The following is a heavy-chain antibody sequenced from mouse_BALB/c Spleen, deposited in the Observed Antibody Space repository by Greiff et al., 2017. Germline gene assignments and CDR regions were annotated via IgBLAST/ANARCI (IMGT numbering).Heavy chain of an antibody. CDR3: ARAPHGGYGSELGRLYFDY. D-gene: IGHD1-1*01. Sequence: QVQLQQSGPGLVAPSQSLSITCTVSGFSLTSYGVHWVRQPPGKGLEWLGVIWAGGSTNYNSALMSRLSISKDNSKSQVFLKMNSLQTDDTAMYYCARAPHGGYGSELGRLYFDYWGQGTTLTVSS. J-gene: IGHJ2*01. V-gene: IGHV2-9*02. CDR1: GFSLTSYG. CDR2: IWAGGST.